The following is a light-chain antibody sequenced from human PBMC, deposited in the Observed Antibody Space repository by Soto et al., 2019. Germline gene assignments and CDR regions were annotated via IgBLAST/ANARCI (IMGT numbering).Light chain of an antibody. Sequence: VFTQAPASMSLSPRERDTHSCRASQTIDNTLAWYQRKPGQAPRLLMYGASTRATGIPARVSGSGSGAEFTLTISSLQSEDFALYYCQQYNQWPRTFGQGTKVDIK. V-gene: IGKV3-15*01. CDR2: GAS. J-gene: IGKJ1*01. CDR1: QTIDNT. CDR3: QQYNQWPRT.